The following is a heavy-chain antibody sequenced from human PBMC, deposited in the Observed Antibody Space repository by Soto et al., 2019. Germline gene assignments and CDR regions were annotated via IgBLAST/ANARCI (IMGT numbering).Heavy chain of an antibody. V-gene: IGHV3-74*01. CDR1: GFTFSSYW. CDR3: AKSDWFDP. J-gene: IGHJ5*02. CDR2: IKNDGSIT. Sequence: EVQLVESGGGSVQPGGSLRLSCAASGFTFSSYWMHWVRQAPGKGLVWVSRIKNDGSITSYADSVKGRFTISRDNAKNTLYLQMTSLRAEDTAVYYCAKSDWFDPWGQGTLVTVSS.